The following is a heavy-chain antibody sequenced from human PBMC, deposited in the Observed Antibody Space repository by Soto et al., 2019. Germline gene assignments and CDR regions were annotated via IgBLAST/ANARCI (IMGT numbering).Heavy chain of an antibody. CDR3: ARGETSLDY. Sequence: QVRLQQWGAGLLKPSETLSLTCAVYGGSFSGYFWSWIRQPPGKGLEWIGEINQSGSTNYSPSLKSRVTISVDTSKNQFSLNLSSVTAADTAVYYCARGETSLDYWGQGTLVTVSS. J-gene: IGHJ4*02. V-gene: IGHV4-34*01. CDR2: INQSGST. CDR1: GGSFSGYF.